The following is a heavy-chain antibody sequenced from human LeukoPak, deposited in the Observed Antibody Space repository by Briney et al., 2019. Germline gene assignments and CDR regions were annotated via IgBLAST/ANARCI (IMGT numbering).Heavy chain of an antibody. CDR3: ARGSSAAGAFLFDY. V-gene: IGHV1-2*02. Sequence: ASVKVSCKASGYTFTGYYMRWVRQAPGQGLEWMGWINPNSGGTNYAQKFQGRVTMTRDTSISTAYMELSRLRSDDTAVYYCARGSSAAGAFLFDYWGQGTLVTVSS. CDR1: GYTFTGYY. CDR2: INPNSGGT. D-gene: IGHD6-13*01. J-gene: IGHJ4*02.